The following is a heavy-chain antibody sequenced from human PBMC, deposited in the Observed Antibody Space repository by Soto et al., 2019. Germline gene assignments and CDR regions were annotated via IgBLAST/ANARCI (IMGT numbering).Heavy chain of an antibody. CDR3: AREATGSGYYYDY. CDR1: GFTVSSNY. V-gene: IGHV3-53*01. CDR2: IYSDGSA. D-gene: IGHD3-22*01. J-gene: IGHJ4*02. Sequence: GGSLRLSCAVSGFTVSSNYMSWVRQAPGKGLEWVSVIYSDGSAFYADSVKGRFTISRDNSKNTLYLQMKSLRAEDTAVYYCAREATGSGYYYDYWGQGTLVTVSS.